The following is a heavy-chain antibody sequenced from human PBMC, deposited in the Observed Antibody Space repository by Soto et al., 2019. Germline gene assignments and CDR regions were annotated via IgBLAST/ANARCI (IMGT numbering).Heavy chain of an antibody. J-gene: IGHJ4*02. CDR1: GFTFSSYA. CDR2: ISYDGSNK. Sequence: GGSLRLSCAASGFTFSSYAMHWVRQAPGKGLEWVAVISYDGSNKYYADSVKGRFTISRDNSKNTLYLQMNSLRAEDTALFYCARATYYYDSSGYYLDYWGQGTLVTVSS. D-gene: IGHD3-22*01. V-gene: IGHV3-30-3*01. CDR3: ARATYYYDSSGYYLDY.